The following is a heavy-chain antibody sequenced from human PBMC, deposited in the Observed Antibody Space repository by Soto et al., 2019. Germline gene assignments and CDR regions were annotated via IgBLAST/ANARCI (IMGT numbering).Heavy chain of an antibody. V-gene: IGHV3-21*02. Sequence: EVQLVESGGGLVKPGGSLRLSCEASGFTLTTYSMNWVRQASGKGLEWASSISSSSSHIYYADSVKGRFTIPRDNARNSLYLQMNSLRAEDTAVYYCVRERGLSSFYGMDVWGQGTTVTVSS. CDR1: GFTLTTYS. CDR2: ISSSSSHI. D-gene: IGHD3-10*01. J-gene: IGHJ6*02. CDR3: VRERGLSSFYGMDV.